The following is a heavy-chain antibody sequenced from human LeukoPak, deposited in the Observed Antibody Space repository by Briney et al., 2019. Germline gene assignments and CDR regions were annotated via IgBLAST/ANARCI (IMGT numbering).Heavy chain of an antibody. CDR1: GYTFTSYG. CDR2: ISAYNGNT. D-gene: IGHD6-19*01. J-gene: IGHJ6*03. Sequence: ASVKVSCKASGYTFTSYGISWVRQAPGQGLEWMGWISAYNGNTNYAQKLQGRVTMTTDTSTSTAYMELRSLRSDDTAVYYCARERVGSGWYGGYYYYYYMDVWGKGTTVTICS. CDR3: ARERVGSGWYGGYYYYYYMDV. V-gene: IGHV1-18*01.